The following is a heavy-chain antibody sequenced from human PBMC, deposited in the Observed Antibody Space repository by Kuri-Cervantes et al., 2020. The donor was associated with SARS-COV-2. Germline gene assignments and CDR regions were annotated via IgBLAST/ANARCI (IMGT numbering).Heavy chain of an antibody. Sequence: SCAVSGGSISSGGYSWSWIRQPPGKGLEWIGYIYHSGSTYYNPSLKSRVTISVDRSKNQFSLKLSSVTAADTAVYYCARESIAVAGTGGFDPWGLGTLVTVSS. J-gene: IGHJ5*02. CDR3: ARESIAVAGTGGFDP. V-gene: IGHV4-30-2*01. CDR2: IYHSGST. D-gene: IGHD6-19*01. CDR1: GGSISSGGYS.